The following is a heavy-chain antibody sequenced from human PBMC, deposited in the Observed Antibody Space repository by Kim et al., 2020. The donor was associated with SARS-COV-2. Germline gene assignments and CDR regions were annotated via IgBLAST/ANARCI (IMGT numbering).Heavy chain of an antibody. V-gene: IGHV1-2*06. D-gene: IGHD3-10*01. CDR2: INPNSGGT. CDR3: ARVSTYYYGSGSSYFDY. J-gene: IGHJ4*02. CDR1: GYTFTGYY. Sequence: ASVKVSCKASGYTFTGYYMHWVRQAPGQGLEWMGRINPNSGGTNYAQKFQGRVTMTRDTSISTAYMELSRLRSDDTAVYYCARVSTYYYGSGSSYFDYWGQGTLVTVSS.